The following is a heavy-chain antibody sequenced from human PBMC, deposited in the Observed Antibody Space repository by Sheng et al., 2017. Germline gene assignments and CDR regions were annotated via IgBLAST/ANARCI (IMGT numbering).Heavy chain of an antibody. CDR2: ITDTGGAS. D-gene: IGHD3-16*01. V-gene: IGHV3-23*01. CDR1: GFTFGTYT. CDR3: AKLQGLAVFDV. J-gene: IGHJ3*01. Sequence: EVQLMESGGGLLQPGGSLRLSCADSGFTFGTYTMTWVRQAPGKGPEWVSAITDTGGASSYADSVEGRFTISRDNSKRTLSLHMNSLRAEDTAVYYCAKLQGLAVFDVWGQGTMVTVSS.